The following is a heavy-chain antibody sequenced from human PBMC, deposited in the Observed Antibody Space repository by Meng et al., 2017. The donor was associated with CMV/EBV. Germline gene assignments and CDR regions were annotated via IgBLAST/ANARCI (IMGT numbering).Heavy chain of an antibody. D-gene: IGHD2-2*02. Sequence: GESLKISCAASGFTVSSNYMSWVRQAPGKGLEWASVIYSGGSTYYADSVKGRFTISRDNSKNTLYLQMNSLRAEDTAVYYCARSMRDIVVVPAAIRPYYFDYWGQGTLVTVSS. J-gene: IGHJ4*02. V-gene: IGHV3-66*02. CDR2: IYSGGST. CDR3: ARSMRDIVVVPAAIRPYYFDY. CDR1: GFTVSSNY.